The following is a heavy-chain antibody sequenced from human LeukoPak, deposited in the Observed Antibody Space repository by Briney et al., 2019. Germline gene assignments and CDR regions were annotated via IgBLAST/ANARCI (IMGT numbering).Heavy chain of an antibody. CDR3: ARGLTGYQPGGGFDY. CDR1: GFTFTTYA. CDR2: ISYDGSNK. Sequence: GGSLRLSCAASGFTFTTYAMSWVRQTPGKGLEWVAVISYDGSNKYYADSVKGRFTISRDNSKNTLYLQMNSLRAEDTAVYYCARGLTGYQPGGGFDYWGQGTLVTVSS. V-gene: IGHV3-30-3*01. D-gene: IGHD2-2*01. J-gene: IGHJ4*02.